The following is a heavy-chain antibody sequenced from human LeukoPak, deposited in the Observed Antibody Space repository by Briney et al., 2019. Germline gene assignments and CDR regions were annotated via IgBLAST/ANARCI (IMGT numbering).Heavy chain of an antibody. D-gene: IGHD6-13*01. CDR3: ARVTAAGTGDAFDI. J-gene: IGHJ3*02. CDR1: GYTFTSYA. CDR2: INTNTGNP. V-gene: IGHV7-4-1*02. Sequence: GASVKVSYKASGYTFTSYAMNWVRQAPGQGLEWMGWINTNTGNPTYAQGFTGRFVFSLDTSVSTAYLQISSLKAEDTAVYYCARVTAAGTGDAFDIWGQGTMVTVSS.